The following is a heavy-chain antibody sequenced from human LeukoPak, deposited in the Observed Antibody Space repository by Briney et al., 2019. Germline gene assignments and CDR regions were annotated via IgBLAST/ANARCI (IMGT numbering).Heavy chain of an antibody. J-gene: IGHJ4*02. CDR1: GGSFSGYY. D-gene: IGHD3-22*01. CDR3: ARRGRYYYDSSGYYTY. CDR2: INHSGST. V-gene: IGHV4-34*01. Sequence: KPSETLSLTCAVYGGSFSGYYWSWIRQPPGKGLEWIGEINHSGSTNYNPSLKSRVTISVDTSKNQFSLKLSSVTAADTAVYYCARRGRYYYDSSGYYTYWGQGTLVTVSS.